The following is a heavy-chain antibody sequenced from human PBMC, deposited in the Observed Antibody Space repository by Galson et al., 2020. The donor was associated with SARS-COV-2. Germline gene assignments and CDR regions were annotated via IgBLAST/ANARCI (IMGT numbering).Heavy chain of an antibody. CDR1: GIHISSYY. V-gene: IGHV4-59*01. CDR2: LYDSGST. CDR3: AMEFDP. Sequence: SETPSLTRSVPGIHISSYYWSWIRQRPGKGLEWIGYLYDSGSTNYNPSLKSRVTISVDTSQNQFSLKLSSVTAADTAVYYCAMEFDPWGQGTLVTVSS. J-gene: IGHJ5*02.